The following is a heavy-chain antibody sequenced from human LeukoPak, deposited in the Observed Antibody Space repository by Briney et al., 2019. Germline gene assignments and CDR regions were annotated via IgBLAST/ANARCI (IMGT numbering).Heavy chain of an antibody. J-gene: IGHJ4*02. Sequence: ASVKVSCKASGGTFSSYAISWVRQAPGQGLEWMGGIIPIFGTANYAQKFQGRVTITADESTSTAYMELSSLRSEDTAVYYCARSPRSTTVVTRPFDYWGRGTLVTVSS. CDR3: ARSPRSTTVVTRPFDY. D-gene: IGHD4-23*01. CDR2: IIPIFGTA. V-gene: IGHV1-69*13. CDR1: GGTFSSYA.